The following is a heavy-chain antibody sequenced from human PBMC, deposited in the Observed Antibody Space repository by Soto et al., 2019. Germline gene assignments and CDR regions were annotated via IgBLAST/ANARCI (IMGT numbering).Heavy chain of an antibody. D-gene: IGHD3-3*01. CDR1: GYAFTSYD. J-gene: IGHJ4*02. CDR3: ASSLRLLEWLLLDY. CDR2: MNPNSGNT. Sequence: QVQLVQSGAEVKKPGARVKISCKASGYAFTSYDINWVRQAAGQGIEWMGWMNPNSGNTGYAQKFQGRVTMTRNTSISTAYMELSSLRSEDTAVYYCASSLRLLEWLLLDYWGQGTLVTVSS. V-gene: IGHV1-8*01.